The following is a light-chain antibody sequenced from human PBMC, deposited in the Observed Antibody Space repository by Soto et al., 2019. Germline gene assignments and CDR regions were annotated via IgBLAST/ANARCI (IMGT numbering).Light chain of an antibody. CDR1: QTISSW. Sequence: DIQLTQSPSTLSGSVGDRVTITCRASQTISSWLAWYQQKPGKAPKLLIYQASTFKSVVPSRFSGRGSGTEFTLTISSLQPDDVATDYCQHYNSYSEAFGQGTKVELK. CDR3: QHYNSYSEA. J-gene: IGKJ1*01. CDR2: QAS. V-gene: IGKV1-5*03.